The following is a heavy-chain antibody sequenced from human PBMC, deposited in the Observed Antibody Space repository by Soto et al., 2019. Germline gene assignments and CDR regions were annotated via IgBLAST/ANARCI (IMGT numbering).Heavy chain of an antibody. D-gene: IGHD6-19*01. CDR1: GFTFSSYG. CDR2: ISYDGSNK. V-gene: IGHV3-30*18. J-gene: IGHJ4*02. CDR3: AKTQGPYSSGWVLDDY. Sequence: PGGSLRLSCAASGFTFSSYGMHWVRQAPGKGLEWVAVISYDGSNKYYADSVKGRFTISRDNSKNTLYLQMNSLRAEDTAVYYCAKTQGPYSSGWVLDDYWGQGTLVTVSS.